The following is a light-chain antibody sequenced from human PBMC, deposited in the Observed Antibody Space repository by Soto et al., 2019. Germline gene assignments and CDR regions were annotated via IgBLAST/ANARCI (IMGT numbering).Light chain of an antibody. J-gene: IGKJ1*01. V-gene: IGKV3-15*01. CDR2: GAS. Sequence: ERVMTQSPAILSVSPGESATLSCRASQYVISNVAWYQQRPGQAPRLLIYGASARAAGIPARFSGSGSGTEFTLTISRPQSEDFAVSYCQQYNNWPRTFGQGTKVEIK. CDR1: QYVISN. CDR3: QQYNNWPRT.